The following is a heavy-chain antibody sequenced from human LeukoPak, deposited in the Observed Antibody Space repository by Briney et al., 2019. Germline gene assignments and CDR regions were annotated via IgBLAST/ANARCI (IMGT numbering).Heavy chain of an antibody. CDR1: GYSISSGYY. V-gene: IGHV4-38-2*01. D-gene: IGHD1-26*01. J-gene: IGHJ4*02. CDR3: ARHRVGANYFDY. CDR2: IYHSGST. Sequence: PSETLSLTCAVSGYSISSGYYWGWIRQPPGKGLEWIGSIYHSGSTYYNPSLKSRVTISVDTSKNQFSLKLSSVTAADTAVYYCARHRVGANYFDYWGQGTLATVSS.